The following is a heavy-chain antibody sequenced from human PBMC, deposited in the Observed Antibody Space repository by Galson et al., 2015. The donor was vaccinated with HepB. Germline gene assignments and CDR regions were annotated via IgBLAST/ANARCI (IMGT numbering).Heavy chain of an antibody. D-gene: IGHD1-26*01. CDR3: ARQLHVEWELLGYFDH. V-gene: IGHV5-51*01. J-gene: IGHJ4*02. Sequence: QSGAEVERRGDLRTFSCRILGSAFAITWTPWGRELPGKALKWREFIYPVDLVPKNSPPFQGRVPFSVDKSIGPPTLQWSGLKASDTAIYYCARQLHVEWELLGYFDHWGQGTLVTVSS. CDR2: IYPVDLVP. CDR1: GSAFAITW.